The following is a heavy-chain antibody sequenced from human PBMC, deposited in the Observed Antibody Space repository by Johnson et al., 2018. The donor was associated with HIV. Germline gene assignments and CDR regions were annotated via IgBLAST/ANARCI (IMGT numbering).Heavy chain of an antibody. D-gene: IGHD5-18*01. Sequence: VQLVESGGGLVQPGGSLRLSCAVSGFIFSSYAMHWVRQAPGKGLEWVSTISGPGGSTYYPDSMKGRFTISRDNSMNTLYLQVNSLRLEDTAIYYCARVSYSALALDFWGQGTVVTASS. CDR1: GFIFSSYA. CDR2: ISGPGGST. CDR3: ARVSYSALALDF. V-gene: IGHV3-23*04. J-gene: IGHJ3*01.